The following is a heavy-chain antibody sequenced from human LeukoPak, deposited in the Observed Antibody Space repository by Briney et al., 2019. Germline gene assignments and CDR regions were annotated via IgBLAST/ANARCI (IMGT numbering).Heavy chain of an antibody. CDR2: ISGGGETT. Sequence: GGSLRLSCAASGFTFNNYAMNWVRQAPGKGLGWVSSISGGGETTYYADSAKGRFTISRDNSQNTLYLQMNSLRAEDTAVYYCARDYADYAGYFFFDYWGQGTLVAVSS. J-gene: IGHJ4*02. D-gene: IGHD4-17*01. CDR1: GFTFNNYA. V-gene: IGHV3-23*01. CDR3: ARDYADYAGYFFFDY.